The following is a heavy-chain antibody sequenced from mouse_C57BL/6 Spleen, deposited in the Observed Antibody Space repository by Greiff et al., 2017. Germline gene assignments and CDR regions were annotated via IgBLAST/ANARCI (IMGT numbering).Heavy chain of an antibody. J-gene: IGHJ3*01. CDR2: ISSGSSTI. Sequence: EVKLVESGGGLVKPGGSLKLSCAASGFTFSDYGMHWVRQAPEKGLEWVAYISSGSSTIYYADTVKGRFTISRDNAKNTLFLQMTSLRSEDTAMYYCARQGDGYYEFAYWGQGTLVTVSA. D-gene: IGHD2-3*01. CDR3: ARQGDGYYEFAY. CDR1: GFTFSDYG. V-gene: IGHV5-17*01.